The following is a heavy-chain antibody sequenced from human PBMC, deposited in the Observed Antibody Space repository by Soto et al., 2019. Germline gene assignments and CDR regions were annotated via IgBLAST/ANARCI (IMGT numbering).Heavy chain of an antibody. J-gene: IGHJ5*02. Sequence: PGESLKISCRTSGYKFTSSRIAWVRQMPGKGLEWMGIIFPSDSDTRYSPSFQGQVTISADRSTSTVFLQWASLKASDTAVYFCARKDKSGYFNWFDPWGQGTLVTV. CDR1: GYKFTSSR. V-gene: IGHV5-51*01. CDR3: ARKDKSGYFNWFDP. CDR2: IFPSDSDT. D-gene: IGHD3-22*01.